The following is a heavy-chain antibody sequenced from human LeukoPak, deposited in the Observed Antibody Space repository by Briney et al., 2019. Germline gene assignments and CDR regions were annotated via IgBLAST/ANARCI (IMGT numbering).Heavy chain of an antibody. V-gene: IGHV3-11*04. J-gene: IGHJ4*02. CDR3: ARGLRQTIGYPLFDH. Sequence: AGGSLRLSCAVSGFTFSDYYMSWIRQAPGKGLEWISYIDSSRKAIYYADSVKGRFTISRDNAKNSLFLQMNSLRTEDTAVYYCARGLRQTIGYPLFDHWGQGALVTVSS. CDR1: GFTFSDYY. CDR2: IDSSRKAI. D-gene: IGHD5-18*01.